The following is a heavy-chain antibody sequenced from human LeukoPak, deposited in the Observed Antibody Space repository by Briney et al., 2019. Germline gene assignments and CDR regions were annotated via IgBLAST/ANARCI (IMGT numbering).Heavy chain of an antibody. CDR2: ISSSSSYI. D-gene: IGHD1-26*01. J-gene: IGHJ4*02. CDR3: ARVMGAAYYLDS. V-gene: IGHV3-21*01. Sequence: GGSLKLSCAASGFTFSSYSMNWVRQAPGKGLEWVSSISSSSSYIYYADSVKGRFTISRDNAKNSLYLQMNSLRAEDTAVYYCARVMGAAYYLDSWGQGTLVTVSS. CDR1: GFTFSSYS.